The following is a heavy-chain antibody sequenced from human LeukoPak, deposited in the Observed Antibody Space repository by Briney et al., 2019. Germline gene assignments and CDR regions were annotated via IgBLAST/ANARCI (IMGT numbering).Heavy chain of an antibody. D-gene: IGHD1-14*01. V-gene: IGHV4-34*01. CDR3: ARSNWNHPDDAFDI. CDR2: INHSGST. CDR1: GGSFSGYY. Sequence: SETLSVTCAVYGGSFSGYYWSWIRQPPGKGLEWIGEINHSGSTNYNPSLKSRVTISVDTSKNQFSLKLSSVTAADTAVYYCARSNWNHPDDAFDIWGQGTMVTVSS. J-gene: IGHJ3*02.